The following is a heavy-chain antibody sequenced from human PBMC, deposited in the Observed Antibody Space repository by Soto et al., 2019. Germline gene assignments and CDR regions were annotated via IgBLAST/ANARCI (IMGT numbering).Heavy chain of an antibody. V-gene: IGHV4-61*08. D-gene: IGHD6-19*01. CDR3: ARTVNAPGCNFDH. CDR1: GGSIDSGDYY. CDR2: VYYSGTT. J-gene: IGHJ4*02. Sequence: SETLSLTCTVSGGSIDSGDYYWSWIRQPPGKGLEWIGYVYYSGTTNYNPFLKSRVTLSLDKSKNQFSLKMNSVTAADTAVYYCARTVNAPGCNFDHWGQGTLVTVSS.